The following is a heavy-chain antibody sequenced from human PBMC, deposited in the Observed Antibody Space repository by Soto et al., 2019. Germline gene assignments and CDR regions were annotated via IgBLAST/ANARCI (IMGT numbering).Heavy chain of an antibody. J-gene: IGHJ5*02. CDR3: ARDYVLLWFGELLGGPWFDP. D-gene: IGHD3-10*01. V-gene: IGHV1-24*01. Sequence: ASVKLSCNVSGYTLTELSMHLVRQAPGKGLEWMGWMNPKGGDTGYAQKFQGRVTMTRNTSISTAYMELSSLRSEDTAVYYCARDYVLLWFGELLGGPWFDPWGQGTLVTVSS. CDR1: GYTLTELS. CDR2: MNPKGGDT.